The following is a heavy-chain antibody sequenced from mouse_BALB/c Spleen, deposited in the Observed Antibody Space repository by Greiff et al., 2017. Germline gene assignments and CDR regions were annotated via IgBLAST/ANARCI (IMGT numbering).Heavy chain of an antibody. J-gene: IGHJ3*01. Sequence: VKLMESGPGLVAPSQSLSITCTVSGFSLTSYGVHWVRQPPGKGLEWLGVIWAGGSTNYNSALMSRLSISKDNSKSQVFLKMNSLQTDDTAMYYCARGYGSSYHGFAYWGQGTLVTVSA. V-gene: IGHV2-9*02. CDR3: ARGYGSSYHGFAY. CDR2: IWAGGST. D-gene: IGHD1-1*01. CDR1: GFSLTSYG.